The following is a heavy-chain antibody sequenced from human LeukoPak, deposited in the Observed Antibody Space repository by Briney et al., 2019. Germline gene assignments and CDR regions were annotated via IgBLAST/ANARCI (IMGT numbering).Heavy chain of an antibody. V-gene: IGHV4-39*02. D-gene: IGHD6-13*01. Sequence: SETLSLTCTVSGGSISSSNYHWGWIRQPPGKGLEWIGSIYYSGDTYYNPSLKSRVTISVDTSKNHFSLKLSSVTAADTAIYYCARRAYSSIWYYFDYWGQGTLVIVSS. CDR2: IYYSGDT. CDR3: ARRAYSSIWYYFDY. CDR1: GGSISSSNYH. J-gene: IGHJ4*02.